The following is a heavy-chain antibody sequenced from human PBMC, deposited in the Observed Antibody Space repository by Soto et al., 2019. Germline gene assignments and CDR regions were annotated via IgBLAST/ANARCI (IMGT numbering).Heavy chain of an antibody. CDR2: ISYDGSNK. D-gene: IGHD6-19*01. J-gene: IGHJ6*02. CDR1: GFTFSSYG. CDR3: AKDRQQWLVYYGMDV. V-gene: IGHV3-30*18. Sequence: GGSLRLSCAASGFTFSSYGMHWVRQAPGKGLEWVAVISYDGSNKYYADSVKGRFTISRDNSKNTLYLQMNGLRAEDTAVYYCAKDRQQWLVYYGMDVWGQGTTVTVSS.